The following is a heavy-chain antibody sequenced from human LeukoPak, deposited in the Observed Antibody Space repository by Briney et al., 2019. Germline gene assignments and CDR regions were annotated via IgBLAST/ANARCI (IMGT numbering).Heavy chain of an antibody. CDR1: GVSISTYY. CDR3: ARSSWLERTSYCDY. CDR2: IYYSGSA. J-gene: IGHJ4*02. V-gene: IGHV4-59*01. D-gene: IGHD5-12*01. Sequence: SETLSLTCTVSGVSISTYYWIGIRQPPGKGLEWIGYIYYSGSANYNPSLKSRITISVDTSKNQYSLMLTSVTAADTAVYYCARSSWLERTSYCDYWGQGTLVTVSS.